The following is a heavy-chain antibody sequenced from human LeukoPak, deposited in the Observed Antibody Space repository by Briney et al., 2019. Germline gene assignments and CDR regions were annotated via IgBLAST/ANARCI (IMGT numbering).Heavy chain of an antibody. V-gene: IGHV3-20*04. CDR1: GFTFDDYG. CDR3: AREGSITGTTDWFDP. Sequence: GGSLRLSCAASGFTFDDYGMSWVRQAPEKGLEWVSGINWNGGSTGYADSVKGRFTISRDNAKNSLYLQMNSLRAEDTALYYCAREGSITGTTDWFDPWGQGTLVTVSS. J-gene: IGHJ5*02. D-gene: IGHD1-20*01. CDR2: INWNGGST.